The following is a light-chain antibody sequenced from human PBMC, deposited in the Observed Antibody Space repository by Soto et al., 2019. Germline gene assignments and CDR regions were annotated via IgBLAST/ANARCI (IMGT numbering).Light chain of an antibody. CDR2: GAS. J-gene: IGKJ1*01. CDR1: QSVGSN. CDR3: QQRSNWLWT. Sequence: EIVMTQPPATLSVSPGERATLSCRASQSVGSNLAWYQQKPGQAPRLLIYGASTRATGIPARFSGSGSGTEFTLTISSLEPEDFAVYYCQQRSNWLWTFGQGTKVDIK. V-gene: IGKV3-15*01.